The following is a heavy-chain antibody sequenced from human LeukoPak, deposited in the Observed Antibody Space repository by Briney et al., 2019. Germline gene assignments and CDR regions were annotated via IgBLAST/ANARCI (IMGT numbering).Heavy chain of an antibody. V-gene: IGHV3-33*08. J-gene: IGHJ4*02. CDR3: ARGPLLRGSSGYFSY. CDR2: IWYDGSNK. Sequence: PGGSLRLSCTVSGFDVGTSYISWVRQAPGKGLEWVAVIWYDGSNKYYADSVKGRFTISRDNSKNTLYLQMNSLRAEDTAVYYCARGPLLRGSSGYFSYWGQGTLVTVSP. D-gene: IGHD3-22*01. CDR1: GFDVGTSY.